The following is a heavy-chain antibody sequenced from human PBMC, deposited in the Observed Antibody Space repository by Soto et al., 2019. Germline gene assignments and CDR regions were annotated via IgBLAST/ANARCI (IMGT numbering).Heavy chain of an antibody. J-gene: IGHJ5*02. CDR2: IYGGST. V-gene: IGHV4-39*02. CDR1: GASISSSDYY. Sequence: PSETLSLTCSVSGASISSSDYYWGWIRQPPGQGLEWIGSIYGGSTYYNPSRKSRVTISVDTSKNQFSLRLSSVTAADTAVYYCARDPPPWGRGTLVTVSS. CDR3: ARDPPP.